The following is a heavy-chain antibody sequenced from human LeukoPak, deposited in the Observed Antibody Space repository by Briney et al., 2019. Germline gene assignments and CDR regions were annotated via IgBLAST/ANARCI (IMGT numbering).Heavy chain of an antibody. Sequence: GESLKISCKGSGYIFSSYWIGWVRQMPGKGLEWMGIIYPGDSDTRYSPSFQGQVTISADKSISTAYLQWSSLKASDTAMYYCARRSDYGIDAFDMGGEGTMVTVSS. CDR1: GYIFSSYW. J-gene: IGHJ3*02. CDR3: ARRSDYGIDAFDM. V-gene: IGHV5-51*01. D-gene: IGHD4-17*01. CDR2: IYPGDSDT.